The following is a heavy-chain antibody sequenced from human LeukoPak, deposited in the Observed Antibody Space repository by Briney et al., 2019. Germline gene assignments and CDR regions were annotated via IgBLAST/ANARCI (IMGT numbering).Heavy chain of an antibody. CDR1: GGSISSYY. D-gene: IGHD4-17*01. CDR2: IYYTGST. J-gene: IGHJ2*01. CDR3: ARPLYGDTSGYFDL. Sequence: SETLSLTCTVSGGSISSYYWSWIRQPPGKGLEWNGYIYYTGSTNYNPSLKSRVTISVDTSKNQFSLKLSSVTAADTAVYYCARPLYGDTSGYFDLWGRGTLVTVSS. V-gene: IGHV4-59*01.